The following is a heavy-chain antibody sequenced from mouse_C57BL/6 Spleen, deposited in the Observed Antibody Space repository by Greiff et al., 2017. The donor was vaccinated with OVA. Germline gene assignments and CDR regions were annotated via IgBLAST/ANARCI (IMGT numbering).Heavy chain of an antibody. V-gene: IGHV6-6*01. CDR1: GFTFSDSW. J-gene: IGHJ2*01. CDR2: IRNKANNHAT. Sequence: DVMLVESGGGLVQPGGSMKLSCAASGFTFSDSWMDWVRQSPEKGLEWVAEIRNKANNHATYYTESVKGRFTISRADSKSSVYLQMNSLRAEDTGIYYCTRYYYGSSYLYFDGWGQGTTLTVSS. D-gene: IGHD1-1*01. CDR3: TRYYYGSSYLYFDG.